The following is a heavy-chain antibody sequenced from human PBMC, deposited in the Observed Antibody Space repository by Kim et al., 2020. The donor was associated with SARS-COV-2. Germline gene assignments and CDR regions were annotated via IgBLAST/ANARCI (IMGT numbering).Heavy chain of an antibody. CDR3: ARRHYYYDSSGHVFDP. V-gene: IGHV4-39*01. Sequence: SLKSRVTISVDTSKNQFSLKLSSVTAADTAVYYCARRHYYYDSSGHVFDPWGQGTLVTVSS. J-gene: IGHJ5*02. D-gene: IGHD3-22*01.